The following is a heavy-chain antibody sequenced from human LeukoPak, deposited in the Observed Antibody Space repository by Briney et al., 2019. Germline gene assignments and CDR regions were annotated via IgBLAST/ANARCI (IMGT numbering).Heavy chain of an antibody. CDR1: GGTFSSYA. D-gene: IGHD1-26*01. J-gene: IGHJ4*02. V-gene: IGHV1-69*05. Sequence: GASVKVSCKGPGGTFSSYAISWVRQAPGQGLEWMGGIIPIFGTANYAQKFQGRVTITTDESTSTAYMELSSLRSEDTAVYYCARERVYSGSYSYFDYWGQGTLVTVSS. CDR3: ARERVYSGSYSYFDY. CDR2: IIPIFGTA.